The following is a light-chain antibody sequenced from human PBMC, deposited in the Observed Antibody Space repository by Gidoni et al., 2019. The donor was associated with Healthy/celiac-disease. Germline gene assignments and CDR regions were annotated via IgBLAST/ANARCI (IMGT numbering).Light chain of an antibody. J-gene: IGLJ3*02. V-gene: IGLV3-19*01. Sequence: SSELTQDPAVPLALGQTVRITCQGDSLRSYYASWYQQKPGQAPVLVIYGKNNRPSGIPDRFSGSSSGNTASMTITGAQAEDEADYYCNSRDSSGNLWVFGGGTKLTVL. CDR2: GKN. CDR3: NSRDSSGNLWV. CDR1: SLRSYY.